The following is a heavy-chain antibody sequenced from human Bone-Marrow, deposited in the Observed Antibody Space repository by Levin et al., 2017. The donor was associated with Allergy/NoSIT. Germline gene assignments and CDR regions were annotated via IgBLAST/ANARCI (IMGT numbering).Heavy chain of an antibody. J-gene: IGHJ3*01. D-gene: IGHD3-3*01. V-gene: IGHV3-15*04. Sequence: ASETLSLTCAASGFAFSDARLNWVRQAPGKGLEWVGRIVTETEGGTTDYAAPVKGRFTISRDDSKNTLFLQMNSLKTEDTAMYYCNTRGYYEASELADAFDLWGQGTLVTVSS. CDR1: GFAFSDAR. CDR3: NTRGYYEASELADAFDL. CDR2: IVTETEGGTT.